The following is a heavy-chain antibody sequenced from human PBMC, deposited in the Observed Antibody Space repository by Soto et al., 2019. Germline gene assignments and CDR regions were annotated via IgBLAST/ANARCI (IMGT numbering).Heavy chain of an antibody. D-gene: IGHD3-22*01. CDR3: ATPDYYDSSGYYHRYFDY. J-gene: IGHJ4*02. CDR1: GYTFTNYY. CDR2: INPSGGST. Sequence: ASVKVTCKASGYTFTNYYMHWVRQAPGQGLEWMGIINPSGGSTSYAQKFQGRVTMTKDTSTDTAYMELSSLRSEDTAVYYCATPDYYDSSGYYHRYFDYWGQGTLVTVSS. V-gene: IGHV1-46*01.